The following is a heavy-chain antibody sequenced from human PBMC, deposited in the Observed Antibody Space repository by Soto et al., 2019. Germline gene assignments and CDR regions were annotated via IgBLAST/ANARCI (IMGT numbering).Heavy chain of an antibody. CDR3: ARDAGRDGGSY. CDR2: IFYTGIT. V-gene: IGHV4-59*01. CDR1: GAYLTTSY. Sequence: SETLSLTCNVSGAYLTTSYWSWVRQPPGKGLEWIGYIFYTGITNSNPSLKSRATISLDTSKNQFSLKLTSVTAADTAVYYCARDAGRDGGSYWGQGTLVTSPQ. D-gene: IGHD2-15*01. J-gene: IGHJ4*02.